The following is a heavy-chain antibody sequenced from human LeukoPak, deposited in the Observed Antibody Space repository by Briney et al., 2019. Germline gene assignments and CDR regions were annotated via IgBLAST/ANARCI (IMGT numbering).Heavy chain of an antibody. CDR2: ISYDGSNK. V-gene: IGHV3-30*04. D-gene: IGHD1-1*01. J-gene: IGHJ4*02. Sequence: PGRSLRLSCAASGFTFSSYAMHWVRQAPGKGLEWVAVISYDGSNKYYADSVKGRFTISRDNSKNTLYLQMSSLRAEDTAVYYCARAPTYNWNEKDYFDYWGQGTLVTVSS. CDR1: GFTFSSYA. CDR3: ARAPTYNWNEKDYFDY.